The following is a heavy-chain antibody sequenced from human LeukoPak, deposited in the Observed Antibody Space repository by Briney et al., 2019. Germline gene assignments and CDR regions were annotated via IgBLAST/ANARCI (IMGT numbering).Heavy chain of an antibody. Sequence: GGSLRLSCAASGFTFSGSAMHWVRQAPGKGLEWVAVISYDGSNKYYADSVKGRFTISRDNSKNTLYLQMNSLRAEDTAVYYCANTLPGDYYDSSGYYPFDYWGQGTLVTVSS. J-gene: IGHJ4*02. CDR2: ISYDGSNK. CDR1: GFTFSGSA. CDR3: ANTLPGDYYDSSGYYPFDY. V-gene: IGHV3-30*04. D-gene: IGHD3-22*01.